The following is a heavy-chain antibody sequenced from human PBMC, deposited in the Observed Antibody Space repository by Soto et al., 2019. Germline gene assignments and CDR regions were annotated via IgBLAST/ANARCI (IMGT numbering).Heavy chain of an antibody. CDR2: IRSKADSYAT. Sequence: PGGSLILSCAASGFTLSGSRIHWVRQASGKGLEWVGRIRSKADSYATAYAASVRGRFTISRDDSKNTAYLQMNSLKTEDTAVYYCTSQYCGGDCSRVDPWGQGTLVTVSS. CDR1: GFTLSGSR. J-gene: IGHJ5*02. D-gene: IGHD2-21*02. V-gene: IGHV3-73*01. CDR3: TSQYCGGDCSRVDP.